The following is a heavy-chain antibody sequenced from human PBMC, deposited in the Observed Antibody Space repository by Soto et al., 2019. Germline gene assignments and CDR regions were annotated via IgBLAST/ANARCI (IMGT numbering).Heavy chain of an antibody. J-gene: IGHJ4*02. CDR1: GGTFSSYA. V-gene: IGHV1-69*01. D-gene: IGHD3-22*01. CDR2: ISPIFGTA. CDR3: ERSHDSSGRYDY. Sequence: QVQLVQSGAEVKKPGSSVKVSCKASGGTFSSYAISWVRQAPGQGLEWMGGISPIFGTANYAQQFQGRVTITADESTSTACMELSSLTSDDTAVYYCERSHDSSGRYDYWGQGTLVTVSS.